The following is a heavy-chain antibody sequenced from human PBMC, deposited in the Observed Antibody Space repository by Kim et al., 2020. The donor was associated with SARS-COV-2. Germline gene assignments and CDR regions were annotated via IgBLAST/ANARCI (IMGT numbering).Heavy chain of an antibody. CDR2: IYYSGST. Sequence: SETLSLTCTVSGGSISSSSYYWGWIRQPPGKGLEWIGSIYYSGSTYYNPSLKSRVTISVDTSKNQFSLKLSSVTAADTAVYYCARQGIRIQLWSPRGDY. D-gene: IGHD5-18*01. CDR3: ARQGIRIQLWSPRGDY. CDR1: GGSISSSSYY. J-gene: IGHJ4*01. V-gene: IGHV4-39*01.